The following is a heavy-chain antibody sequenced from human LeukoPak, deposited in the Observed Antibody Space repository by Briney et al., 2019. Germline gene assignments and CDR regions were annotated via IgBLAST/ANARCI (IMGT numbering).Heavy chain of an antibody. CDR1: GGSISSSSDY. D-gene: IGHD2-2*01. CDR2: IYYSGST. Sequence: SETLSLTCTVSGGSISSSSDYWGWIRQPPGKGLEWIGSIYYSGSTYYNPSLKSRVTISVDTSKNQFSLKLSSVTAADTAVYYCARRYCSSTSCYGDYGMDVWGQGTTVTVSS. J-gene: IGHJ6*02. CDR3: ARRYCSSTSCYGDYGMDV. V-gene: IGHV4-39*01.